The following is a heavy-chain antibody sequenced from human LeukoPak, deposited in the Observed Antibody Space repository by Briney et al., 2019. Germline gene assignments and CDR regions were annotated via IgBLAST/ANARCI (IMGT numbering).Heavy chain of an antibody. D-gene: IGHD2-15*01. CDR3: ARLGCSGDNCWTPASGFDI. Sequence: GASLQISSTGVGYSFTSDWIGWVRHMAGKGLGWIGIIYVGDSDARDSSFLERLVTLSDDKSISSAYLQWSALKASDTAMYYCARLGCSGDNCWTPASGFDIWGQGTMVTVSS. CDR2: IYVGDSDA. J-gene: IGHJ3*02. CDR1: GYSFTSDW. V-gene: IGHV5-51*01.